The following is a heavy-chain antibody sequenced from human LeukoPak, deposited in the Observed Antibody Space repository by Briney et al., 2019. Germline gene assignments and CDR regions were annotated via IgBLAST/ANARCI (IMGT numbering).Heavy chain of an antibody. Sequence: GGSLRLSCAAPGFTFSSYSMNWVRQAPGKGLEWVSYISSSSSTIYYADSVKGRFTISRDNAKNSLYLQMNSLRAEDTAVYYCASQPYSSTWGYWGQGTLVTVSS. CDR1: GFTFSSYS. CDR3: ASQPYSSTWGY. D-gene: IGHD6-13*01. V-gene: IGHV3-48*04. J-gene: IGHJ4*02. CDR2: ISSSSSTI.